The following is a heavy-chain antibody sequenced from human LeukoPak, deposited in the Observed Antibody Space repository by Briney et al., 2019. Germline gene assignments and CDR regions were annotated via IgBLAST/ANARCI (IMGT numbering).Heavy chain of an antibody. Sequence: TSVKVSCKASGFIFSRSAVQWVRQARGQRLEWIGWIVVGSGNTNYAQNFQERVTITRDMSTSTAYMELSSLRSEDTAVYYCVADCYGDCIDWGQGTLVTVSS. D-gene: IGHD4-17*01. CDR1: GFIFSRSA. J-gene: IGHJ4*02. CDR3: VADCYGDCID. V-gene: IGHV1-58*01. CDR2: IVVGSGNT.